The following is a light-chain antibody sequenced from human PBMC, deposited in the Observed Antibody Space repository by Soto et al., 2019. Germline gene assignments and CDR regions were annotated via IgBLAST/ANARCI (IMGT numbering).Light chain of an antibody. V-gene: IGLV2-8*01. CDR3: SSYAGSNKV. Sequence: QSALTHPPSASGSPGQTVTISCTGTSSDVGAYNYVSWYQQHPGNAPKLMIYEVNKRPSGVPDRFSGSKSGNTASLTVSGLQAEEEADYYCSSYAGSNKVFGGGTKLTVL. CDR2: EVN. J-gene: IGLJ3*02. CDR1: SSDVGAYNY.